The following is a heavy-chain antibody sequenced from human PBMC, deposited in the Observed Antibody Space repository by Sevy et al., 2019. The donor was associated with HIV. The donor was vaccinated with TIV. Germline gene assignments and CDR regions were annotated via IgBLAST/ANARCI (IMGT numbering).Heavy chain of an antibody. D-gene: IGHD1-20*01. Sequence: GGSLRLSCAASGFTFSSFFMSWVRQAPGKGLEWVANIKQDGSGKYYADSVKGRFTISRDNARNSVYLQMNSLRAEDTAVYYCARDLTARCYYYVIDVWGQGTMVTVSS. CDR1: GFTFSSFF. J-gene: IGHJ6*02. CDR3: ARDLTARCYYYVIDV. CDR2: IKQDGSGK. V-gene: IGHV3-7*01.